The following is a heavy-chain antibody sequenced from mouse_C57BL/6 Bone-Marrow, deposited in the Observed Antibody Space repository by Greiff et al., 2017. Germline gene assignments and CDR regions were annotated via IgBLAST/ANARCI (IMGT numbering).Heavy chain of an antibody. CDR1: GFNIKDDY. CDR3: TGWLLRAY. V-gene: IGHV14-4*01. Sequence: VQLQQSGAELVRPGASVKLSCTASGFNIKDDYMHWVKQRPEQGLEWIGWIDPGNGDTEYASKFQGKATITADTSSNTAYLQLSSLTSEDTAVYYCTGWLLRAYWGQGTLVTVSA. CDR2: IDPGNGDT. D-gene: IGHD2-3*01. J-gene: IGHJ3*01.